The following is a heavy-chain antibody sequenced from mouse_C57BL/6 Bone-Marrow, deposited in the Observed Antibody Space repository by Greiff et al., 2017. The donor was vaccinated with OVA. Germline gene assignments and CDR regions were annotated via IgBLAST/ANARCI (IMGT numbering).Heavy chain of an antibody. D-gene: IGHD1-1*01. V-gene: IGHV1-4*01. CDR3: ARRLLRFAY. CDR2: INPSSGYT. J-gene: IGHJ3*01. CDR1: GYTFTSYT. Sequence: VNVVESGAELARPGASVKMSCKASGYTFTSYTMHWVKQRPGQGLEWIGYINPSSGYTKYNQKFKDKATLTADKSSSTAYMQLSSLTSEDSAVYYCARRLLRFAYWGQGTLVTVSA.